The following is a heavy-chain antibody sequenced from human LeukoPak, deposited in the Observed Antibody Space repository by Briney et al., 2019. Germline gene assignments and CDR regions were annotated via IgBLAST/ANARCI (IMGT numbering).Heavy chain of an antibody. V-gene: IGHV3-30*02. CDR2: IRYDGSNK. CDR3: AAVSGSYIDY. CDR1: GFTFSSYG. D-gene: IGHD1-26*01. J-gene: IGHJ4*02. Sequence: GGSLRLSCAASGFTFSSYGMHWVRQAPGKGLEWVAFIRYDGSNKYYADSEKGRFTISRDNSKNTLYLQMNSLRAEDTAVYYCAAVSGSYIDYWGQGTLVTVSS.